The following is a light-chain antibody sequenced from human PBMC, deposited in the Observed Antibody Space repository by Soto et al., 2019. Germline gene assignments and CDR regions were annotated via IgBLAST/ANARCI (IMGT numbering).Light chain of an antibody. CDR1: SSDVGGYAY. V-gene: IGLV2-8*01. J-gene: IGLJ2*01. CDR3: SSYAGSSNFVV. Sequence: QSALTQPPSASGSPGQSVTMSCSGTSSDVGGYAYVSWYQQHPGKAPKLMMYEVSKRPSGVPDRFFGSKSGNTASLTVSGLQAEDEADYYFSSYAGSSNFVVFGGGTKVTVL. CDR2: EVS.